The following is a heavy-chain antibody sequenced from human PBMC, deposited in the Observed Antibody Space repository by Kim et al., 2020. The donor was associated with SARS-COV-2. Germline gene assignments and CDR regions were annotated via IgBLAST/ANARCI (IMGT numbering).Heavy chain of an antibody. J-gene: IGHJ4*02. CDR2: INPNSGGT. CDR1: GYTFTGYF. CDR3: ARDSIPGGYSYGFYGY. V-gene: IGHV1-2*02. D-gene: IGHD5-18*01. Sequence: ASVKVSCKASGYTFTGYFIHWVRQAPGRGLEWMGWINPNSGGTNYAQKFQGRVTMTRDTSISTAYMEVSRLRSDGTAVYYCARDSIPGGYSYGFYGYWGQGTLVTVSS.